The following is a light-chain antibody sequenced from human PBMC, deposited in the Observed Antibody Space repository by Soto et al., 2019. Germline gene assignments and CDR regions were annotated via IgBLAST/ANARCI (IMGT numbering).Light chain of an antibody. CDR3: QQRNSWPLT. J-gene: IGKJ4*01. CDR1: QSISDT. V-gene: IGKV3-11*01. Sequence: EIVMTQSPATLSVSPGGRATLSCRASQSISDTLAWYQQKPGQAPRLLIYSASRRATGIPDRFSGSGSGTDFTLTISSLEPEDFAFYYCQQRNSWPLTFGGGTKVDIK. CDR2: SAS.